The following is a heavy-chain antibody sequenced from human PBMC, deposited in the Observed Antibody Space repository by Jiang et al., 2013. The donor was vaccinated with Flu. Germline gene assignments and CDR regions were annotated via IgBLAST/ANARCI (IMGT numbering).Heavy chain of an antibody. CDR2: SILVTTDT. D-gene: IGHD5-24*01. V-gene: IGHV5-51*01. Sequence: CKGSGYSFTSYWIGWVRQMPGKGLGVGWGSSILVTTDTRYSPSFQGQVTISADKSISTAYLQWSSLKASDTAMYYCARRDGYNSGGWFDPRGQGTLVTVSS. J-gene: IGHJ5*02. CDR3: ARRDGYNSGGWFDP. CDR1: GYSFTSYW.